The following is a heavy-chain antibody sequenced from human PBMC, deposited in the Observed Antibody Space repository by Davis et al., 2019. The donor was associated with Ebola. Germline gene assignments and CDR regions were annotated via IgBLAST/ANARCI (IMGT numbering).Heavy chain of an antibody. J-gene: IGHJ6*02. D-gene: IGHD5-18*01. V-gene: IGHV5-51*01. CDR2: IYPGDSDT. CDR1: GYRFSNFW. CDR3: ARHKTSYGPGAMDV. Sequence: PGGSLRLSCKGSGYRFSNFWIGWVRQMPGKGLAWMWIIYPGDSDTRYSPSFQGQFIISADKSTSTAYLQWSSLKASDTATYYCARHKTSYGPGAMDVWGQGTTATVSS.